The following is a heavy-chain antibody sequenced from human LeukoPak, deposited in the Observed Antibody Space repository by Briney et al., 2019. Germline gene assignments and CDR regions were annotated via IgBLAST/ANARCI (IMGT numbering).Heavy chain of an antibody. Sequence: SETPSLTCTVSGGSISSYYWSWLRQPPGKGLEWIGYIYYSGSTNYNPSLKSRVTISVDTSKNQFSLKLSSVTAADTAVYYCARTVSTIFGVVIKDYYYGMDVWGQGTTVTVSS. V-gene: IGHV4-59*08. CDR2: IYYSGST. CDR1: GGSISSYY. D-gene: IGHD3-3*01. J-gene: IGHJ6*02. CDR3: ARTVSTIFGVVIKDYYYGMDV.